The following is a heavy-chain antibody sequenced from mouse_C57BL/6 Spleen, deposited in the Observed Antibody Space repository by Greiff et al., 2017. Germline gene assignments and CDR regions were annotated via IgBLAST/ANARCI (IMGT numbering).Heavy chain of an antibody. V-gene: IGHV5-16*01. J-gene: IGHJ1*03. CDR2: INCDGSST. Sequence: EVMLVESEGGLVQPGSSLKLSCTASGFTFSAYYMAWVRQVPEKGLEWVANINCDGSSTSYLDALKSRFIISRDKAKNILYLKMSSLKSDDTATYYCARDVITTVPYYWYFDVWGTGTTVTVSA. CDR1: GFTFSAYY. D-gene: IGHD1-1*01. CDR3: ARDVITTVPYYWYFDV.